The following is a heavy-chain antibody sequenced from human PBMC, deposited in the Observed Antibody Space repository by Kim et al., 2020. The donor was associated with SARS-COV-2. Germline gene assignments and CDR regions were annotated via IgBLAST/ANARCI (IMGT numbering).Heavy chain of an antibody. CDR1: GFTFSNYG. Sequence: GGSLRLSCAASGFTFSNYGMHWVRQAPGKGLEWVAVISYDGSNKYYADSVKGRFTISRDNSNNTLYLQMNSLRAEDTAVYYCASSRYYYDISGTFDYWG. D-gene: IGHD3-22*01. V-gene: IGHV3-30*03. CDR3: ASSRYYYDISGTFDY. CDR2: ISYDGSNK. J-gene: IGHJ4*01.